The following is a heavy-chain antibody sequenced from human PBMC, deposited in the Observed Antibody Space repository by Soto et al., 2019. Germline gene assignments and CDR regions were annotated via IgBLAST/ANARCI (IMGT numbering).Heavy chain of an antibody. D-gene: IGHD2-21*02. J-gene: IGHJ4*02. CDR2: INAGNGNT. CDR1: GYTFTSYA. CDR3: ARSIVVVTALDY. Sequence: ASVKVSCKASGYTFTSYAMHWVRQAPGQRLEWMGWINAGNGNTKYSQKFQGRVTITRDTSASTAYMELSSLRFEDTAVYYCARSIVVVTALDYWGQGTLSPSPQ. V-gene: IGHV1-3*01.